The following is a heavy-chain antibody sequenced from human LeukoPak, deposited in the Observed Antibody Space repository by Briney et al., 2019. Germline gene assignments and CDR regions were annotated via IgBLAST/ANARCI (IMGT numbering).Heavy chain of an antibody. CDR2: INPNSGGT. V-gene: IGHV1-2*02. CDR1: GYTFTGYY. D-gene: IGHD4-23*01. J-gene: IGHJ5*02. CDR3: ARAKNAGNLPNWFDP. Sequence: ASVKVSCKASGYTFTGYYMHWVRQAPGQGLEWMGWINPNSGGTNYAQKFQGRVTMTRDTSISTAYMELRSLRSDDTAVYYCARAKNAGNLPNWFDPWGQGTLVTVSS.